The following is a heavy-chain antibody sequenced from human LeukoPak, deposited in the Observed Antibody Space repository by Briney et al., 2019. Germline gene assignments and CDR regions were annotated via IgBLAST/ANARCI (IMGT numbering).Heavy chain of an antibody. Sequence: PGGSLRLSCAASGFPFSCYAMRWVRQAPGRGLEWVSGISGSGGLTFYADSVKGRFTISRDNSKNTLYLQMNSLRAEDTAIYYCAKEGGYCSSTSCYRRYYFDYWGQGTLVTVSS. CDR2: ISGSGGLT. D-gene: IGHD2-2*01. CDR3: AKEGGYCSSTSCYRRYYFDY. CDR1: GFPFSCYA. V-gene: IGHV3-23*01. J-gene: IGHJ4*02.